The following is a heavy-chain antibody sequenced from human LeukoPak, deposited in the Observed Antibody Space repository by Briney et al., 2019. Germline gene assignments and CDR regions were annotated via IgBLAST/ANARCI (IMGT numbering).Heavy chain of an antibody. J-gene: IGHJ6*02. CDR1: GFTFRSYW. Sequence: GGSLRLSCAASGFTFRSYWMSWVRQAPGKGLEWVANIQADGSEKNYIDSVQGRFTISRDNAKTSLYPQMNSLRADDTAVYYCARDSTVATYYGVDVWGQGTTVTVSS. D-gene: IGHD6-19*01. CDR3: ARDSTVATYYGVDV. V-gene: IGHV3-7*01. CDR2: IQADGSEK.